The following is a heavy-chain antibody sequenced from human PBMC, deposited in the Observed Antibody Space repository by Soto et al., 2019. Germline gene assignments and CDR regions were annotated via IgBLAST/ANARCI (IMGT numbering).Heavy chain of an antibody. CDR3: ARVVPGAEAWFGP. V-gene: IGHV1-18*01. J-gene: IGHJ5*02. Sequence: ASVKVFCKTSGYTFSNYGITWVRQAPGQPLEWLGWISLYSDGTNYAQKFQGRVSMTTDTSTTTAYMELRSLRSDDTAVYYCARVVPGAEAWFGPRGQGTLVTVSS. CDR2: ISLYSDGT. CDR1: GYTFSNYG. D-gene: IGHD2-2*01.